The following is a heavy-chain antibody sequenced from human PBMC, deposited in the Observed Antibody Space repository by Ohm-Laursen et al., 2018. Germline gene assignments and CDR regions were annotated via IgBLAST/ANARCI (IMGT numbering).Heavy chain of an antibody. CDR3: VRVMVAAATPNN. Sequence: SLRLSCAASGFTFSDYGMHWVRQAPGKGLEWVAIISYDGSHKYYGDSVKGRVTISRDNSKNTLYLQMNSLRAEDTAVYYCVRVMVAAATPNNWGQGTLVTVSS. CDR1: GFTFSDYG. V-gene: IGHV3-30*03. J-gene: IGHJ4*02. CDR2: ISYDGSHK. D-gene: IGHD2-15*01.